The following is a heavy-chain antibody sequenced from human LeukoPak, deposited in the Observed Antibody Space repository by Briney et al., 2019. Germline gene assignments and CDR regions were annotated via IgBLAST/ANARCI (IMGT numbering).Heavy chain of an antibody. CDR2: IYYSGST. CDR1: GGSISSGDYY. J-gene: IGHJ4*02. D-gene: IGHD3-22*01. CDR3: ARGGDTYYYDSSGYPFDY. V-gene: IGHV4-30-4*01. Sequence: SQTLSLTCTVSGGSISSGDYYWSWIRQPPGKGLEWIGYIYYSGSTYYNPSLKSRVTISVDTSENQLSLKLSSVTAADTAVYYCARGGDTYYYDSSGYPFDYWGQGTLVTVSS.